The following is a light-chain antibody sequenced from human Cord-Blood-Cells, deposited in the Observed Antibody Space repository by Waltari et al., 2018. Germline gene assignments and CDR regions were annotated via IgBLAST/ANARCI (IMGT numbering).Light chain of an antibody. CDR1: QSVRSN. J-gene: IGKJ2*01. CDR2: GAS. V-gene: IGKV3-15*01. CDR3: QQYNNWPPTT. Sequence: EIVMTQSPATLSVSPGERTTLPCRASQSVRSNLAWSQQKPGQAPRLLIYGASTRATGIPARFSGSGSVTEFTLTISSLQSEDFAVYYCQQYNNWPPTTFGQGTKLEIK.